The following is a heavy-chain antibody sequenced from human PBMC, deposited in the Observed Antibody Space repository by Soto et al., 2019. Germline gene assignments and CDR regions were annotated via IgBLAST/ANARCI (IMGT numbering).Heavy chain of an antibody. CDR3: ARQGGWFDP. CDR2: IYYSGST. Sequence: QVQLQESGPGLVKPSETLSLTCTVSGGSIRSYYWSWIRQPPGKGLEWIGSIYYSGSTNYKPSLKSRVTISVDTSKNQFSLKLNSVTAADTAVYYCARQGGWFDPWGQGPLVTVSS. J-gene: IGHJ5*02. D-gene: IGHD1-26*01. CDR1: GGSIRSYY. V-gene: IGHV4-59*08.